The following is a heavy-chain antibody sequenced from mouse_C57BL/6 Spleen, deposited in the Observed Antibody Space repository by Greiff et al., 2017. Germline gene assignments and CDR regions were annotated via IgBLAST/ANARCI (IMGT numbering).Heavy chain of an antibody. CDR1: GYTFTSYW. CDR3: ARWGYYDYDGGSRYFDY. CDR2: IDPSDSYT. J-gene: IGHJ2*01. D-gene: IGHD2-4*01. Sequence: QVQLQQPGAELVMPGASVKLSCKASGYTFTSYWMHWVKQRPGQGLEWIGEIDPSDSYTNYNQKFKGKSTLTVDKSSSTAYMQLSSLTSEDSAVYFCARWGYYDYDGGSRYFDYWGQGTTLTVSS. V-gene: IGHV1-69*01.